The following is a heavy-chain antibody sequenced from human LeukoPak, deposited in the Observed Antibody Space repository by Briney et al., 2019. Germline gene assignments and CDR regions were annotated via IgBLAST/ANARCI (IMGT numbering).Heavy chain of an antibody. Sequence: PGGSLRLSCAASGFTFSSYGMHWVRQAPGKGLEWVAVISHDGSNKYYADSVKGRFTISRDNSKNTLYLQMNSLRAEDTAVYYCAKAYLDDYGDYSVDYWGQGTLVTVSS. D-gene: IGHD4-17*01. CDR2: ISHDGSNK. J-gene: IGHJ4*02. CDR3: AKAYLDDYGDYSVDY. CDR1: GFTFSSYG. V-gene: IGHV3-30*18.